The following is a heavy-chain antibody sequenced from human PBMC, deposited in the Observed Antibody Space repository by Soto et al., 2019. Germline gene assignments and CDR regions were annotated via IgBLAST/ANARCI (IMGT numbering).Heavy chain of an antibody. CDR3: ARDKHSSSRGGMDV. D-gene: IGHD6-13*01. J-gene: IGHJ6*02. Sequence: GGSLRLSCAASGFTFSSYEMNWVRQAPGKGLEWVSYISSSGSTIYYADSVKGRFTISRDNAKNSLYLQMNSLRAEDTAVYYCARDKHSSSRGGMDVWGQGTTVTVSS. CDR1: GFTFSSYE. V-gene: IGHV3-48*03. CDR2: ISSSGSTI.